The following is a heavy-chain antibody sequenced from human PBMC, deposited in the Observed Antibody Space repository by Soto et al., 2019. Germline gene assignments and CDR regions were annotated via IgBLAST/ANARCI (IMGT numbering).Heavy chain of an antibody. D-gene: IGHD1-26*01. CDR2: IWYDGSNK. Sequence: GGSLRLSCAASGFTFSSYGMHWVRQAPGKGLEWVAVIWYDGSNKYYADSVKGRFTISRDSFQNTLFLQMNSLRAEDTAVYYCTRVRDHSVLTTNFAYWGQGTLVTVSS. J-gene: IGHJ4*02. CDR1: GFTFSSYG. V-gene: IGHV3-33*01. CDR3: TRVRDHSVLTTNFAY.